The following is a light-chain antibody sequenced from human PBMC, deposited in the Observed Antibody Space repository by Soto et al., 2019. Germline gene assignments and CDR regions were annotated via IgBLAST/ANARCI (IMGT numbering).Light chain of an antibody. CDR2: DAS. CDR3: QQFHSFPIT. V-gene: IGKV1-5*01. J-gene: IGKJ5*01. CDR1: QSVNRW. Sequence: DIQMTQSPSTLSASAGDRVTITCRASQSVNRWLAWYQQKPGKAPKLLINDASSLESGVPSRFSGSGSGTEFTLTISSLQPDDFATYYCQQFHSFPITFGQGTRLDVK.